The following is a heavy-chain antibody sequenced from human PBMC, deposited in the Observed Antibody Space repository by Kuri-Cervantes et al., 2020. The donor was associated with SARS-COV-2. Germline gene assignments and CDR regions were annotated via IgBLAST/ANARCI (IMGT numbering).Heavy chain of an antibody. CDR2: IKQDGSEK. J-gene: IGHJ4*02. Sequence: GGSLRLSCEASGFTFSSYWMNWFRQAQGKGLEWVDNIKQDGSEKYYVDSVKGRFTIYRDNAKNSLYLQMDSLRAEDTAVYYCARDSPEDIVVVPAAMEPYYFDYWGQGTLVTVSS. CDR3: ARDSPEDIVVVPAAMEPYYFDY. V-gene: IGHV3-7*01. D-gene: IGHD2-2*01. CDR1: GFTFSSYW.